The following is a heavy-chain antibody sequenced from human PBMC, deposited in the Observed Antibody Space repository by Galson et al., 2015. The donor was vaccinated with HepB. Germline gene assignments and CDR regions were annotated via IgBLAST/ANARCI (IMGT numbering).Heavy chain of an antibody. J-gene: IGHJ4*02. V-gene: IGHV3-30*04. D-gene: IGHD6-19*01. CDR2: ISYDGSNK. CDR3: ARGIWQWLDFDY. CDR1: GFTFSSYA. Sequence: SLRLSCAASGFTFSSYAMHWVRQAPGKGLEWVAVISYDGSNKYYADSVKGRFTISRDNSKNTLYLQMNSLRAEDTAVYYCARGIWQWLDFDYWAREPWSPSPQ.